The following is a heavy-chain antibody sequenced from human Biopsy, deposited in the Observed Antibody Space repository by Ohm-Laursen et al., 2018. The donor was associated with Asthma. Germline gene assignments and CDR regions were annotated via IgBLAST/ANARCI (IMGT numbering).Heavy chain of an antibody. D-gene: IGHD6-19*01. V-gene: IGHV4-59*01. CDR1: GGSISSYY. J-gene: IGHJ4*02. CDR2: IYYSGST. Sequence: PPGTLSLTCTVSGGSISSYYWSWIRQPPGKGLEWIGYIYYSGSTNYNPSLKSRVTISVDTSKNQFSLKLSSVTAADTAVYFCARGGWQVGGFDSWGQGTLVTVSS. CDR3: ARGGWQVGGFDS.